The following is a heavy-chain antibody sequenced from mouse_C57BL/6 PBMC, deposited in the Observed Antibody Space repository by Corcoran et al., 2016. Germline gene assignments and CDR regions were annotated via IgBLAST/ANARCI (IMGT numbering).Heavy chain of an antibody. CDR2: INTYSGVP. CDR1: GYTFTTYG. V-gene: IGHV9-3*01. Sequence: QIQLVQSGPELKKHGETVKISCKASGYTFTTYGMSWVKQAPGKGLKWMGWINTYSGVPTYADDFKGRFAFSLETSASTAYLQINNLKNEDTATYYCARGGLRGYFDVWGTGTTVTVSS. CDR3: ARGGLRGYFDV. J-gene: IGHJ1*03. D-gene: IGHD2-4*01.